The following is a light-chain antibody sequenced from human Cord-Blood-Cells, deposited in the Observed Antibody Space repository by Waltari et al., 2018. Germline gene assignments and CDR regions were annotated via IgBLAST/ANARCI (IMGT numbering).Light chain of an antibody. CDR2: EVS. CDR1: SSDVGSYNR. V-gene: IGLV2-18*02. Sequence: QSALTQPPSVSGSPGQSVTISCTGTSSDVGSYNRVSWYQQPPGPAPKLMIYEVSNRPSGVPDRCAGSKSGKTASLTISGLQAEDEADYYCSSYTSSSTVVFGGGTKLTVL. CDR3: SSYTSSSTVV. J-gene: IGLJ2*01.